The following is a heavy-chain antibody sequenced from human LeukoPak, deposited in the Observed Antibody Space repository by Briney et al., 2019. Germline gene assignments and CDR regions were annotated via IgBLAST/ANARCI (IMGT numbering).Heavy chain of an antibody. Sequence: ASVKVSCKASGYTFTSYGISWVRQATGQGLEWMGWMNPNSGNTGYAQKFQGRVTITRNTSISTAYMELSSLRSEDTAVYYCARWGNGYCSSTSCPFYYYYYMDVWGKGTTVTVS. CDR3: ARWGNGYCSSTSCPFYYYYYMDV. V-gene: IGHV1-8*03. CDR2: MNPNSGNT. D-gene: IGHD2-2*03. J-gene: IGHJ6*03. CDR1: GYTFTSYG.